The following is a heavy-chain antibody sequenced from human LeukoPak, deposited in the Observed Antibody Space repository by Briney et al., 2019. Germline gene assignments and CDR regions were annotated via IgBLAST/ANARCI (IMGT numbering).Heavy chain of an antibody. V-gene: IGHV1-2*02. D-gene: IGHD3-3*01. CDR2: IDPNSGGT. Sequence: GASVKVSCKASGYTFTGYYMHWVRQAPGQGLEWMGWIDPNSGGTNYAQKFQGRVTMTRDTSIRTAYMELSRLRSDDTAVYYCARDQDRDFWSGYSFKAVWFDPWGQGTLVTVSS. CDR1: GYTFTGYY. J-gene: IGHJ5*02. CDR3: ARDQDRDFWSGYSFKAVWFDP.